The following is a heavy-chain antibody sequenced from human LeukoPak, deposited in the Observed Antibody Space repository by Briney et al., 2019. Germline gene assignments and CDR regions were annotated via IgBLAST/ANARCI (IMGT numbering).Heavy chain of an antibody. J-gene: IGHJ6*04. Sequence: PGGSLRLSCTTSGFSSSGYWMHWVRQAPGKGLVWVSAITGSGGRTYYADSVKGRFTISRDNSKNTLYLQMNSLRAEDTAVYYCAELGITMIGGVWGKGTTVTISS. CDR2: ITGSGGRT. V-gene: IGHV3-23*01. D-gene: IGHD3-10*02. CDR1: GFSSSGYW. CDR3: AELGITMIGGV.